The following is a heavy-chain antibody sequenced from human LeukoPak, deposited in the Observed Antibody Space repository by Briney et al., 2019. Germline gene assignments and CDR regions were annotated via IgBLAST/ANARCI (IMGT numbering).Heavy chain of an antibody. CDR3: ARGLEVGYGDYFDY. CDR2: ISSSGSTI. J-gene: IGHJ4*02. CDR1: GFTFSSYE. D-gene: IGHD4-17*01. V-gene: IGHV3-48*03. Sequence: GGSLRLSCAAPGFTFSSYEMNWVRQAPGKGREWVSYISSSGSTIYYADSVKGRFTISRDNAKNSLYLQMNSLRAEDTAVYYCARGLEVGYGDYFDYWGQGTLVTVSS.